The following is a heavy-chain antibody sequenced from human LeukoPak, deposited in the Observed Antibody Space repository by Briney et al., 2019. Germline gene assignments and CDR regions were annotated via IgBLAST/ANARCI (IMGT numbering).Heavy chain of an antibody. CDR2: ISYDGSNK. V-gene: IGHV3-30*04. Sequence: GGSLRLSCAASGFTFSSYAMHWVRQAPGKGLEWVAVISYDGSNKYYADSVKGRFTISRDNSKNTLYLQMNSLRAEDTAVYYCATPFDYWGQGTLVTVSS. CDR1: GFTFSSYA. CDR3: ATPFDY. J-gene: IGHJ4*02.